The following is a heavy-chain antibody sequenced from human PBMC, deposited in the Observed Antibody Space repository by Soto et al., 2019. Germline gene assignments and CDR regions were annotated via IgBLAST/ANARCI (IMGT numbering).Heavy chain of an antibody. V-gene: IGHV3-23*01. CDR3: ANGRYMDYPFDY. CDR2: ISGSGGST. D-gene: IGHD4-17*01. Sequence: GGSLRLSCAASGFTFSSYAMSWVRQAPGKGLEWVSAISGSGGSTYYADSAKGRFTISRDNSKNTLYLQMNSLRAEDTAVYYCANGRYMDYPFDYWGQGTLVTVSS. J-gene: IGHJ4*02. CDR1: GFTFSSYA.